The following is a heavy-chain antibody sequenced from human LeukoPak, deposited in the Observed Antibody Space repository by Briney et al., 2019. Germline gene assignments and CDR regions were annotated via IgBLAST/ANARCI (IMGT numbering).Heavy chain of an antibody. Sequence: SVTVSCKASGGTFSSYAISWVRQAPGQGLEWTGGIIPIFGTANYAQKFQGRVTITADESTSTAYMELSSLRSEDTAVYYCAGRYRYSRCWDEGLYYYYYYGMDVWGQGTTVTVSS. D-gene: IGHD6-13*01. CDR2: IIPIFGTA. J-gene: IGHJ6*02. CDR3: AGRYRYSRCWDEGLYYYYYYGMDV. CDR1: GGTFSSYA. V-gene: IGHV1-69*01.